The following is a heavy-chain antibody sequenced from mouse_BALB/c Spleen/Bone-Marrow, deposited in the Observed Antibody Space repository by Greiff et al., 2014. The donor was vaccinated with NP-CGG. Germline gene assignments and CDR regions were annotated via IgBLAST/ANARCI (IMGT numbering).Heavy chain of an antibody. CDR2: ISSGSSTI. CDR1: GFTFSSFG. J-gene: IGHJ3*01. CDR3: ARSPWFAY. V-gene: IGHV5-17*02. Sequence: DVHLVEFGGGLVQPGGSRKLSCAASGFTFSSFGMHWVRQAPEKGLEWVAYISSGSSTIYYADTVKGRFTISRDNPKSTLFLQMTSLRSEDTAMYYCARSPWFAYWGQGTLVTVSA.